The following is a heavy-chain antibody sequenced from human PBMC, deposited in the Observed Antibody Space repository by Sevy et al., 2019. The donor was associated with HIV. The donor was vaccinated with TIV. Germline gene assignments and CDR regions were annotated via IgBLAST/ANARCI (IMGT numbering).Heavy chain of an antibody. Sequence: GGSLRLSCAASGFTFDDYTMHWVRQAPGKGLEWVSLISWDGGSTYYAYSVKGRFTISRDNSKNSLYLQMNSLRTEDTALYYCAKAALRGIAAAGHLYFDYWGQGTLVTVSS. D-gene: IGHD6-13*01. V-gene: IGHV3-43*01. CDR3: AKAALRGIAAAGHLYFDY. J-gene: IGHJ4*02. CDR1: GFTFDDYT. CDR2: ISWDGGST.